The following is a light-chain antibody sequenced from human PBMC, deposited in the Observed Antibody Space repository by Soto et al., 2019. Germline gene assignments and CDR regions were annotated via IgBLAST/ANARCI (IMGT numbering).Light chain of an antibody. V-gene: IGKV1-33*01. Sequence: DIQMTQSPSSLSASVGDRVTITCRASQGISNYLNWYQQKPGKAPKLLIYDASNLETGVPSRFSGSGSGTDFTFTISSLQPEDIATYYCQQYDNLRRFGPGTKVDIK. CDR1: QGISNY. J-gene: IGKJ3*01. CDR2: DAS. CDR3: QQYDNLRR.